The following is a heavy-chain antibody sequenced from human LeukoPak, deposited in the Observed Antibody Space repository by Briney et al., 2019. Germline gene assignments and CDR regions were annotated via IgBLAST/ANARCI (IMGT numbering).Heavy chain of an antibody. CDR3: ARKTMIVVVNWFDP. J-gene: IGHJ5*02. CDR2: TNHSGST. Sequence: PSETLSLTCAVYGGSFSGYYWSWIRQPPGKGLEWIGETNHSGSTNYNPSLKSRVTISVDTSKNQFSLKLSSVTAADTAVYYCARKTMIVVVNWFDPWGQGTLVTVSS. CDR1: GGSFSGYY. V-gene: IGHV4-34*01. D-gene: IGHD3-22*01.